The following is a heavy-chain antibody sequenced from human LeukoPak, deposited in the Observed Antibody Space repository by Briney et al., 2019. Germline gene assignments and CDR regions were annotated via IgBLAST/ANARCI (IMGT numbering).Heavy chain of an antibody. J-gene: IGHJ6*02. V-gene: IGHV3-9*01. D-gene: IGHD3-22*01. CDR1: GFTFDDYA. CDR3: ARGKDSSGYYYYYGMDV. CDR2: ISWNSGSI. Sequence: GGSLRLSCAASGFTFDDYAMHWVRQAPGKGLEWVSGISWNSGSIGYADSVKDRFTISRDNGKNSLYLQMNSLRAEDTAVYYCARGKDSSGYYYYYGMDVWGQGTTVTVSS.